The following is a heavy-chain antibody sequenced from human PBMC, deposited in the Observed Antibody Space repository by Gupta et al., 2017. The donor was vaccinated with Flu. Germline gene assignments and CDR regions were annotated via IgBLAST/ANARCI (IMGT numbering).Heavy chain of an antibody. D-gene: IGHD6-13*01. CDR1: GFTFSSYS. J-gene: IGHJ2*01. V-gene: IGHV3-48*02. Sequence: EVQLVESGGGLVQPGGSLRLSCAASGFTFSSYSMNWVRQAPGKGLEWVSYISSSSSTIYYADSVKGRFTISRDNAKNSLYLQMNSLRDEDTAVYYCARDQYWYSSSGGYFDLWGRGTLVTVSS. CDR2: ISSSSSTI. CDR3: ARDQYWYSSSGGYFDL.